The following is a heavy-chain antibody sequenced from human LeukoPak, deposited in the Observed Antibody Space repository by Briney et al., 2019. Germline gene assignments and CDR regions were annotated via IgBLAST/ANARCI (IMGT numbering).Heavy chain of an antibody. D-gene: IGHD1-20*01. CDR1: GGSFSGYY. CDR2: INHSGST. CDR3: VTNWNDSYALY. Sequence: SETLSLTCAVYGGSFSGYYWSWIRQPPGKGLEWIGEINHSGSTNYNPSLRSRVTISVDTSKNQFSLKLSSVTAADTAVYYCVTNWNDSYALYWGQGTLVTVSS. J-gene: IGHJ4*02. V-gene: IGHV4-34*01.